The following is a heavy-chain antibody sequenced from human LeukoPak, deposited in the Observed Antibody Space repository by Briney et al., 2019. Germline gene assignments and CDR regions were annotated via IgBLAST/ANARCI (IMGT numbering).Heavy chain of an antibody. V-gene: IGHV3-9*01. CDR3: TKAQWQLRRPAAFDI. Sequence: GGSLRLSCAASGFTFDDYAMDWVRQAPGKGLEWVSGISWNSGSIGYADSVKGRFTISRDNAKKSLYLQMNSLRDEDTALYYCTKAQWQLRRPAAFDIWGQGTMVTVSS. CDR1: GFTFDDYA. J-gene: IGHJ3*02. CDR2: ISWNSGSI. D-gene: IGHD6-19*01.